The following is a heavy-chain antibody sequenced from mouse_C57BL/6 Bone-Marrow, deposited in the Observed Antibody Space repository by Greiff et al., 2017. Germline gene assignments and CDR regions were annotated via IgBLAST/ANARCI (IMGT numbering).Heavy chain of an antibody. J-gene: IGHJ4*01. CDR3: ARRYGSSYEAMDY. CDR2: IYPGSGNT. D-gene: IGHD1-1*01. V-gene: IGHV1-76*01. CDR1: GYTFTDYY. Sequence: VQLQQSGAELVRPGASVKLSCKASGYTFTDYYINWVKQRPGQGLEWIARIYPGSGNTYYNEKFKGKATLTAEKSSSTAYMQLSSLTSEDSAVYFCARRYGSSYEAMDYWGQGTSVTVSS.